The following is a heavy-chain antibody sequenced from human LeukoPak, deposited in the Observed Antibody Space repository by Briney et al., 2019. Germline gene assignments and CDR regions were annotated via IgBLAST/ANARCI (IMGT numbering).Heavy chain of an antibody. J-gene: IGHJ4*02. CDR2: ISGSGDAT. D-gene: IGHD3-22*01. Sequence: GGSLRLSCVVSGFNFNNYAMSWVRQAPGKGLEWVSGISGSGDATYYADSVKGRFTISRDNSKNTLSLQVNSLRAEDTAVYYCTNCARASGYCYYGYWGQGTLVTVSS. CDR3: TNCARASGYCYYGY. CDR1: GFNFNNYA. V-gene: IGHV3-23*01.